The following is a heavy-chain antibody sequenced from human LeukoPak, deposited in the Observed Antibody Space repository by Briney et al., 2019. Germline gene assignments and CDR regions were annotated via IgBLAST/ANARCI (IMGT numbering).Heavy chain of an antibody. Sequence: PGGSLRLSCAASGFTFSSYSMNWVRQAPGKGLEWVSSISSSSSYIYYADSVRGRFTISRDNAKNSLYLQMNSLRAEDTAVYYCARDHGSGSYYRSWSHWGQGTLVTVSS. CDR3: ARDHGSGSYYRSWSH. J-gene: IGHJ4*02. CDR2: ISSSSSYI. V-gene: IGHV3-21*06. D-gene: IGHD3-10*01. CDR1: GFTFSSYS.